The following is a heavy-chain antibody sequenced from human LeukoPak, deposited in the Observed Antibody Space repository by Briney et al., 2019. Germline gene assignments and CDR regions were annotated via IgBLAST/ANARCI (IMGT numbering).Heavy chain of an antibody. D-gene: IGHD4-17*01. CDR3: ARGPTHRTTVTTSGGIDY. CDR1: GYTFTSYD. V-gene: IGHV1-8*01. CDR2: MNPNSGNT. Sequence: ASVKVSCKASGYTFTSYDINWVRQATGQGLEWMGWMNPNSGNTGYAQKFQGRVTMTRNTSISTAYMELSSLRSEDTAVYYCARGPTHRTTVTTSGGIDYWGQGTLVTVSS. J-gene: IGHJ4*02.